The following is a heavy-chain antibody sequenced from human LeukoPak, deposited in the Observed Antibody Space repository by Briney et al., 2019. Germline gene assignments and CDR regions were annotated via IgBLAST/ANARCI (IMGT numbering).Heavy chain of an antibody. CDR1: GGSFSGYY. V-gene: IGHV4-34*01. Sequence: SETLSLTCAVYGGSFSGYYWSWTRQPPGKGLEWIGEINHSGSTNYNPSLKSRVTISVDTSKNQFSLKLSSVTAADTAVYYCASVRFLEWLPYGMDVWGQGTTVTVSS. CDR3: ASVRFLEWLPYGMDV. CDR2: INHSGST. J-gene: IGHJ6*02. D-gene: IGHD3-3*01.